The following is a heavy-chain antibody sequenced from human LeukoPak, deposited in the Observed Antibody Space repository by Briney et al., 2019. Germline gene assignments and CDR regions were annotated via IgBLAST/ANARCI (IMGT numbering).Heavy chain of an antibody. CDR1: GGTFSSYA. Sequence: SVKVSCKASGGTFSSYAISWVRQAPGQGLEWMGGIIPIFGTANYAQKFQGRVTITADKSTSTAYMELSSLRSEDTAVYYCASLPYYDSSFNYYYYMDVWGKGTTVTVSS. D-gene: IGHD3-22*01. CDR2: IIPIFGTA. CDR3: ASLPYYDSSFNYYYYMDV. V-gene: IGHV1-69*06. J-gene: IGHJ6*03.